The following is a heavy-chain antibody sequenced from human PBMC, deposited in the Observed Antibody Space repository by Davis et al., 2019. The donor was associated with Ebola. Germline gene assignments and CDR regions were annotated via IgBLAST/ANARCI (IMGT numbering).Heavy chain of an antibody. Sequence: GGSLRLSCVASGFMFGNYWMTWVRQAPGKGLEWLANIRPDGSTQAYVASVRGRFTISRDNAKDSLFLQMKNLRAEDTAVYYCARVQQLARRDYYYYYGMDVWGQGTTVTVSS. CDR2: IRPDGSTQ. J-gene: IGHJ6*02. CDR1: GFMFGNYW. V-gene: IGHV3-7*03. CDR3: ARVQQLARRDYYYYYGMDV. D-gene: IGHD6-6*01.